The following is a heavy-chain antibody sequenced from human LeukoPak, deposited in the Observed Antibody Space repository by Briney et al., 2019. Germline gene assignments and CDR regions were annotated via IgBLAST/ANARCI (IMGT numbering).Heavy chain of an antibody. CDR1: GYTFIDYC. CDR2: INPNSGGT. J-gene: IGHJ6*02. V-gene: IGHV1-2*02. D-gene: IGHD2-21*02. Sequence: ASVKVSCKASGYTFIDYCIHWVRQAPGQGLEWMGWINPNSGGTNYAQKFQGRVTMTRDTSISTAYMELSRLRSDDTAVYYCARDPSPSWIVVVTDYGMDVWGQGTTVTVSS. CDR3: ARDPSPSWIVVVTDYGMDV.